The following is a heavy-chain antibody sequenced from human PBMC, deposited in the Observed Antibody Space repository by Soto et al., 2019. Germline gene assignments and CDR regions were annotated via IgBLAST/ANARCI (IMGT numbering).Heavy chain of an antibody. D-gene: IGHD3-10*01. CDR3: ASNGFGETYYYGMDV. CDR1: GGTFSSYA. V-gene: IGHV1-69*12. J-gene: IGHJ6*02. CDR2: IIPIFGTA. Sequence: QVQLVQSGAEVKKPGSSVKVSCKASGGTFSSYAINWVRQAPGQGLEWMGGIIPIFGTADYAQKFQGRVTITADESTSTAYMELSSLRSEDTAVYYCASNGFGETYYYGMDVWGQGTTVTGSS.